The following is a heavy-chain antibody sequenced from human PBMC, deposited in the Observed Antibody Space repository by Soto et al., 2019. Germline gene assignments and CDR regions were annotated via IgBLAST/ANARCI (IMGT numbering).Heavy chain of an antibody. V-gene: IGHV4-4*07. CDR2: IYNSGST. D-gene: IGHD2-2*01. CDR3: ARGSDAYGFDI. J-gene: IGHJ3*02. CDR1: GGSLGGYY. Sequence: SETLSLTCTVSGGSLGGYYWSWIRQPAGKGLEFIGRIYNSGSTNYNPSLKSRVTMSKDTSENQFSLRLNSMTPADTAAYYCARGSDAYGFDIWGQRTRVTVSS.